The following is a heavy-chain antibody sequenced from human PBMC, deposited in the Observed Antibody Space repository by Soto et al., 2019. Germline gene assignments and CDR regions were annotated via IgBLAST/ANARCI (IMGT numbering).Heavy chain of an antibody. Sequence: QLQLQESGSGLVKPSQTLSLTCAVSGGSLSSGTHSWNWIRQSPGTGLEWIAYIYYSGTTYYNPSLKSRVTISIDRSKNQFSLKMTSVTAADTAVYYCVRDGERGGFDPWGQGTLVTVSS. J-gene: IGHJ5*02. CDR3: VRDGERGGFDP. CDR1: GGSLSSGTHS. V-gene: IGHV4-30-2*06. D-gene: IGHD3-10*01. CDR2: IYYSGTT.